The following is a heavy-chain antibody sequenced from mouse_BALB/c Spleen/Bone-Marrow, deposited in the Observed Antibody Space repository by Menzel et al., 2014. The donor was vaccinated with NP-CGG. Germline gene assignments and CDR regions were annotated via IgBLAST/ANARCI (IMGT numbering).Heavy chain of an antibody. D-gene: IGHD1-2*01. J-gene: IGHJ3*01. V-gene: IGHV4-1*02. CDR1: GFDFCRYW. Sequence: EAMLVESGGGLVQPGGSLKLSCAASGFDFCRYWMSWVRQAPGKGLEWIGEINPDSSTINYTPSLKDKFIISSDNAKNTLYLQMNKVRTEDTALYYCARIHYYGFFAYWGQGTLVTVTA. CDR2: INPDSSTI. CDR3: ARIHYYGFFAY.